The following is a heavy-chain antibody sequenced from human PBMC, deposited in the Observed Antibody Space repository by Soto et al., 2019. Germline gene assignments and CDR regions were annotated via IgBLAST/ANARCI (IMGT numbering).Heavy chain of an antibody. D-gene: IGHD3-16*01. CDR3: AQCLLGVNYYYGMDV. CDR1: GGTFSSYA. CDR2: VNPIFATA. Sequence: QVQLVQSGAEVKKPGSSVKVSCKASGGTFSSYAINWVRQAPGQGLEWMGGVNPIFATADYAQKFQGRVTITADESTSTAYMELSSLRSEDTAVYYCAQCLLGVNYYYGMDVWGQGTTVTVSS. V-gene: IGHV1-69*12. J-gene: IGHJ6*02.